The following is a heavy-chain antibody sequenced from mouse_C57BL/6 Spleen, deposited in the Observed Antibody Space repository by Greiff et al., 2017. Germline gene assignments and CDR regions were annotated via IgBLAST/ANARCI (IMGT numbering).Heavy chain of an antibody. V-gene: IGHV1-82*01. CDR3: AREGNYYGSSSFDY. CDR2: IYPGDGDT. D-gene: IGHD1-1*01. J-gene: IGHJ2*01. CDR1: GYAFSSSW. Sequence: VKLQESGPELVKPGASVKISCKASGYAFSSSWMNWVKQRPGKGLEWIGRIYPGDGDTNYNGKFKGKATLTADKSSSTAYMQLSSLTSEDSAVYFCAREGNYYGSSSFDYWGQGTTLTVSS.